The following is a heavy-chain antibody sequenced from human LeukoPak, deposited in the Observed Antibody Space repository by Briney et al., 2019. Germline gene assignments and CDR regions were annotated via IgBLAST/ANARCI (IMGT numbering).Heavy chain of an antibody. CDR1: GGSISSYY. CDR2: INHSGST. D-gene: IGHD2-2*01. V-gene: IGHV4-34*01. Sequence: SETLSLTCTVSGGSISSYYWSWIRQPAGKGLEWIGEINHSGSTNYNPSLKSRVTISVDTSKNQFSLKLSSVTAADTAVYYCASSVGSSSYIPYYYYYGMDVWGQGTTVTVSS. CDR3: ASSVGSSSYIPYYYYYGMDV. J-gene: IGHJ6*02.